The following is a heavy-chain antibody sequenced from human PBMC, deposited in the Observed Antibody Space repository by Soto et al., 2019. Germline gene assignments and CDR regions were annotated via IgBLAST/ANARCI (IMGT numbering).Heavy chain of an antibody. J-gene: IGHJ4*02. CDR2: INPGNGQT. D-gene: IGHD6-13*01. Sequence: QVQLVQSGAEVKKPGPSVKISCKASGYTFTSHAMHWVRQAPGQRLEWMGWINPGNGQTEYSQKFQGSVTITRDTPASTAYMELSTLTSEDTAVYFCARGQQAVEVNYCDYRGQGTLVTVSA. CDR1: GYTFTSHA. CDR3: ARGQQAVEVNYCDY. V-gene: IGHV1-3*01.